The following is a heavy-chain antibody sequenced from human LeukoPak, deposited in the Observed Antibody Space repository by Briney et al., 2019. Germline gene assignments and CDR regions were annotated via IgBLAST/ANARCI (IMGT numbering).Heavy chain of an antibody. D-gene: IGHD3-10*01. CDR2: MNSDGSTT. CDR3: ARQNFVSGGSSDY. CDR1: GFTFSSYW. Sequence: PGGSLRLSCAASGFTFSSYWMHWVRQAPGKRLVWVSRMNSDGSTTNYADAVKGRFTMSRDNAKNTLYLQLNSLRAEDTAVYYCARQNFVSGGSSDYWGQGTLVTVSS. V-gene: IGHV3-74*01. J-gene: IGHJ4*02.